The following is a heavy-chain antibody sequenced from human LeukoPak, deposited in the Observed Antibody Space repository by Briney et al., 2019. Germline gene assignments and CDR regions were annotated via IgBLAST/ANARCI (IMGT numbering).Heavy chain of an antibody. D-gene: IGHD3-22*01. J-gene: IGHJ4*02. Sequence: GGSLRLSCAAAGFPFSSYSMNWVRQAPGKGLEWVSSISSSSSYIYYADSVKGRFTISRDNAKNSLYLQMNSLRAEDTAVYYCARDYYASSGYYIRGGDYWGQGTLVTVSS. CDR2: ISSSSSYI. CDR1: GFPFSSYS. V-gene: IGHV3-21*01. CDR3: ARDYYASSGYYIRGGDY.